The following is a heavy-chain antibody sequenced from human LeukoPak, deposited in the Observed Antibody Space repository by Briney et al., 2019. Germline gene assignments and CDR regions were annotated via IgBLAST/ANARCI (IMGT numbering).Heavy chain of an antibody. V-gene: IGHV4-59*11. CDR3: ARIRDSSGYPYDY. D-gene: IGHD3-22*01. J-gene: IGHJ4*02. CDR2: ISYGGST. Sequence: SETLSLTCTVSDGSISSHYWSWIRQPPGKGLEWIGYISYGGSTIYNPSLRSRVTISADTSKNQFSLRLSSVTAADTAVYYCARIRDSSGYPYDYWGQGTLVTVSS. CDR1: DGSISSHY.